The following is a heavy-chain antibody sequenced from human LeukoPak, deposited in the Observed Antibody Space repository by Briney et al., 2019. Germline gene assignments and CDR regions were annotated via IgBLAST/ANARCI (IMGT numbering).Heavy chain of an antibody. J-gene: IGHJ4*02. CDR2: ISGSGGST. V-gene: IGHV3-23*01. CDR1: GFTFNRYA. Sequence: GGSLRLSCAASGFTFNRYAMNWVRQAPGKGLEGVSDISGSGGSTYYADSVKGRFTISRDNPKNTLYMQMNSLRAEDTAVYYCAKRTNFNSGSHDYWGQGTLVTVSS. CDR3: AKRTNFNSGSHDY. D-gene: IGHD3-10*01.